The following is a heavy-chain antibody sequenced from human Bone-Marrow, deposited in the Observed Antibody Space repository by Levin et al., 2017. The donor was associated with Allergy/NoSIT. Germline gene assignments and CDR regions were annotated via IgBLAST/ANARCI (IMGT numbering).Heavy chain of an antibody. CDR3: ARVSGFWSGFLYDYYYYMDC. J-gene: IGHJ6*03. Sequence: PGGSLRLSCAASGFTVSSNYMSWVRQAPGKGLEWVSVIYSGGSTYYADSVKGRFTISRDNSKNTLYLQMNSLRAEDTAVYYCARVSGFWSGFLYDYYYYMDCWGKGTTVTVSS. D-gene: IGHD3-3*01. CDR2: IYSGGST. CDR1: GFTVSSNY. V-gene: IGHV3-53*01.